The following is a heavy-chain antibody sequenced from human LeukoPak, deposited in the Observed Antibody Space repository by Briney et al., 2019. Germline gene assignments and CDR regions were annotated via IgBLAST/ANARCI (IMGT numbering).Heavy chain of an antibody. CDR3: ARKPEGMDV. Sequence: ASVKVSCKASGYTFTGYYIHWVRQAPGQGLEWMGRINPSSGGTDYAQKFQGTVTMTRDTSISTAYMELSRLRSDDTAVYYCARKPEGMDVWGQGTTVTVSS. CDR1: GYTFTGYY. V-gene: IGHV1-2*06. D-gene: IGHD1-14*01. J-gene: IGHJ6*02. CDR2: INPSSGGT.